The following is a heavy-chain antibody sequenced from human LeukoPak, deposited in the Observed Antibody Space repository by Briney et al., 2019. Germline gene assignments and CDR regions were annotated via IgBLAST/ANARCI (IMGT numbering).Heavy chain of an antibody. CDR2: TYYRSKWFS. V-gene: IGHV6-1*01. CDR3: ARDFCGGDCPFDY. J-gene: IGHJ4*02. D-gene: IGHD2-21*02. Sequence: SQTLSLTCGISGDSVSTNSAAWNWIRQSSSRGLEWLGRTYYRSKWFSDYGVSVRGRITINPDTSKNRFSLNLNSVTPEDTAVYYCARDFCGGDCPFDYWGQGTLVTVSS. CDR1: GDSVSTNSAA.